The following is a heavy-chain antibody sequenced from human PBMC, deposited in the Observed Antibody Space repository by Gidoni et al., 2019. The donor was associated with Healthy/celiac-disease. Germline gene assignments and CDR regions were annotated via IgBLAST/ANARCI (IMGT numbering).Heavy chain of an antibody. CDR2: IYYSGST. D-gene: IGHD2-21*02. V-gene: IGHV4-39*01. Sequence: QLQLQESGPGLVKPSETLSLTCTVSGGSISSSSYYWGWIRQPPGKGLEWIGSIYYSGSTYYNPSLKSRVTISVDTSKNQFSLKLSSVTAADTAVYYCARGRLGVVVTAVHFDYWGQGTLVTVSS. CDR1: GGSISSSSYY. J-gene: IGHJ4*02. CDR3: ARGRLGVVVTAVHFDY.